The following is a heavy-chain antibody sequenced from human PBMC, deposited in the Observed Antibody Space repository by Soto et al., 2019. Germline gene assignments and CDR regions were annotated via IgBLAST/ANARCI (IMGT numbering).Heavy chain of an antibody. V-gene: IGHV3-23*01. CDR1: GLTFSTYA. CDR3: ANSDGSGSFDDY. D-gene: IGHD6-19*01. J-gene: IGHJ4*02. Sequence: PGGSLRLSCAASGLTFSTYAMSWVRQAPGKGLEWVSTISGNGVGTYYADSVKGRFTISRDNSKNTLFLQMNSLRGEDTAVYYCANSDGSGSFDDYWGQGTLVTVSS. CDR2: ISGNGVGT.